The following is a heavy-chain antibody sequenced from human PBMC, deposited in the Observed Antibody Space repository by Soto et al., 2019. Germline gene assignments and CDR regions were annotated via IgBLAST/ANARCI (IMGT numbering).Heavy chain of an antibody. J-gene: IGHJ3*02. CDR2: INPNSGNT. D-gene: IGHD3-10*01. Sequence: VAAVKVSCKASGYRFNNYDIHWVRQATGQGLGWVGWINPNSGNTGYADNFQGRVTLTRNTSITTDYLELRSLRSDDTAIYYCARAGGSSRNRYDIWGQGTVVTVSS. CDR1: GYRFNNYD. V-gene: IGHV1-8*01. CDR3: ARAGGSSRNRYDI.